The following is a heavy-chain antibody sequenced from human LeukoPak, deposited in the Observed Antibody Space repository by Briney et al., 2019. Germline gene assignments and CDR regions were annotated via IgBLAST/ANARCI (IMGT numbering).Heavy chain of an antibody. D-gene: IGHD7-27*01. V-gene: IGHV3-23*01. CDR2: IGTSGGDI. CDR1: GFTFGIYV. J-gene: IGHJ4*02. CDR3: ARDPNWGSGY. Sequence: QPGGSVRLSCGASGFTFGIYVMIWVRQAPGKGLEWVSIIGTSGGDIHYADSVKGRFSISRDNSKNTLSLQMNSLRVDDTAVYYCARDPNWGSGYWGQGTLVTVSS.